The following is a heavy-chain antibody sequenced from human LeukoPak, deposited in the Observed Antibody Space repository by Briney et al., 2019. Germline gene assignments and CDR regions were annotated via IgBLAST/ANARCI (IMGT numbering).Heavy chain of an antibody. CDR3: ARHLTQYSGSYYNDY. J-gene: IGHJ4*02. Sequence: SETLSLTCAVYGGSFSGYYWSWIRQPPGKGLEWIGEINHSGSTNYNPSLKSRVTISVDTSKNQFSLKLSSVTAADTAVYYCARHLTQYSGSYYNDYWGQGTLVTVSS. D-gene: IGHD1-26*01. CDR2: INHSGST. CDR1: GGSFSGYY. V-gene: IGHV4-34*01.